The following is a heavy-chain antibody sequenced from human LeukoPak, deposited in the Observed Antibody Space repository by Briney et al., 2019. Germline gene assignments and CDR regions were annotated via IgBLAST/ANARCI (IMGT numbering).Heavy chain of an antibody. Sequence: GGSLRLSCTASGFTFGDYAMSWVRQAPGKGLEWVGFIRSKAYGGTTEYAASVKGRFTISRDDSKSIAYLQMNSLKTEDTAVYYCTRVMDYYDSSGCSFDYWAREPWSPSPQ. CDR3: TRVMDYYDSSGCSFDY. V-gene: IGHV3-49*04. J-gene: IGHJ4*02. CDR2: IRSKAYGGTT. CDR1: GFTFGDYA. D-gene: IGHD3-22*01.